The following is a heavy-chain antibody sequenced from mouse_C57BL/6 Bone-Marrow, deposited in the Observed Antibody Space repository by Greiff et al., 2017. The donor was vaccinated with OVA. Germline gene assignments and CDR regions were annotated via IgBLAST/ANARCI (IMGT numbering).Heavy chain of an antibody. Sequence: VKLMESGPELVKPGASVKISCKASGYTFTDYYINWVKQRPGQGLEWIGWIFPGSGSTYYNEKFKGKATLTVDKSSSTAYMLLSSLTSEDSAVYFCAVYGNLDYWGQGTTLTVSS. CDR2: IFPGSGST. CDR1: GYTFTDYY. V-gene: IGHV1-75*01. CDR3: AVYGNLDY. D-gene: IGHD2-1*01. J-gene: IGHJ2*01.